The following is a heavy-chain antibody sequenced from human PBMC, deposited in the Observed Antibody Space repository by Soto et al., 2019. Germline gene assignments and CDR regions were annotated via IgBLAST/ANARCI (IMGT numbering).Heavy chain of an antibody. J-gene: IGHJ4*02. V-gene: IGHV4-59*01. D-gene: IGHD2-8*01. CDR1: GTSISSYY. CDR2: IHYSGTT. CDR3: ARYNSYAIDY. Sequence: XGTLGLTCTVSGTSISSYYWSWIRQPPGKGLEWVANIHYSGTTNYNPSLASRVTLSVDTSKNQFSLKMTSVTAADRAMYFCARYNSYAIDYWGRGTLVTVSS.